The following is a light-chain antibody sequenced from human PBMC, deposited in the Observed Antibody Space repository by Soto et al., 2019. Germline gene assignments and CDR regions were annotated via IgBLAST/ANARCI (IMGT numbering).Light chain of an antibody. CDR3: QQRLNWPPG. J-gene: IGKJ1*01. CDR1: QSISSSY. Sequence: EIVLTQSPGTLSLSPGERATLSCRASQSISSSYFAWYQQKPGQAPRLLVYGGSSRATGIPSRFSGRGSGTDFTLTISDLEPADFGLYYCQQRLNWPPGFGQGTKVDIK. CDR2: GGS. V-gene: IGKV3D-20*02.